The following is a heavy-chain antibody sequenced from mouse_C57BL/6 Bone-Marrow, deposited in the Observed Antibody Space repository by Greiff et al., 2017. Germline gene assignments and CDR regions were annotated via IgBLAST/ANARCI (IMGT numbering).Heavy chain of an antibody. V-gene: IGHV1-69*01. CDR2: IDPSDSYT. CDR3: AREITTGGFAY. Sequence: QVQLQQPGAELVMPGASVKLSCKASGYTFTSYWMHWVKQRPGQGLEWIGEIDPSDSYTNYNQKFKGKSTLTVDKSSSTAYMQLSSLTCEDSAVYYCAREITTGGFAYWGQGTLVTVSA. D-gene: IGHD1-1*01. J-gene: IGHJ3*01. CDR1: GYTFTSYW.